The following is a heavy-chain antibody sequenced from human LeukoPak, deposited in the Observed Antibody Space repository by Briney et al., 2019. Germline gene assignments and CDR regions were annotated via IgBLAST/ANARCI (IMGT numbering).Heavy chain of an antibody. V-gene: IGHV1-46*01. J-gene: IGHJ4*02. CDR1: GYTFTSYY. Sequence: ASVKVSCKASGYTFTSYYMHWVRQAPGQGLEWMGIINPSGGSTSYAQKFQGRVTMTRDTSTSTVYMELSSLRSEDTAVYYCARGGWGQQLVRTPFDYWGQGTLVTVSS. D-gene: IGHD6-13*01. CDR3: ARGGWGQQLVRTPFDY. CDR2: INPSGGST.